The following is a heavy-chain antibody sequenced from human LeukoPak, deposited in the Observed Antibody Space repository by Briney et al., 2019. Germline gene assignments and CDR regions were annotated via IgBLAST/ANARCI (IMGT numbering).Heavy chain of an antibody. D-gene: IGHD5-18*01. CDR1: GFTFSSYW. CDR2: INQDGSEK. V-gene: IGHV3-7*01. J-gene: IGHJ6*03. Sequence: AGGSLRLSCATSGFTFSSYWMSWVRQAPGKGLEWVANINQDGSEKYYVDSVKGRFTISRDNAKNSLYLQMNSLRAEDTAVYYCARIGYSYGPLGYYYYMDVWGKGTTVTISS. CDR3: ARIGYSYGPLGYYYYMDV.